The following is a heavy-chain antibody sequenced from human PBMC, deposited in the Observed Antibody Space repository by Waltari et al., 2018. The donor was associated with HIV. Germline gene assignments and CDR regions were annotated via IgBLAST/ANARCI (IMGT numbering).Heavy chain of an antibody. CDR3: ARKVRDYDSSGSYYFDY. D-gene: IGHD3-22*01. V-gene: IGHV3-66*01. J-gene: IGHJ4*02. CDR2: IYSGGST. CDR1: GFTVSSNY. Sequence: SCAASGFTVSSNYMSWVRQAPGKGLEWVSVIYSGGSTYYADSVKGRFTISRDNSKNTLYLQMNSLRAEDTAVYYCARKVRDYDSSGSYYFDYWGQGTLVTVSS.